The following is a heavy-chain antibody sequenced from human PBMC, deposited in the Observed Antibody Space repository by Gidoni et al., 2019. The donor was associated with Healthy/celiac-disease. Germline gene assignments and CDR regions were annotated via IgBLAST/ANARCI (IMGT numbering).Heavy chain of an antibody. D-gene: IGHD6-19*01. V-gene: IGHV3-53*01. J-gene: IGHJ4*02. CDR3: ARDPPRRAVAGTRGY. Sequence: DVQLVVSGGGMIQPGGSLRLSCAASGFIVSSNYMSWVRQAPGKGLEWVPVIYSGGSTYYADSVKGRFTISRDNSKNTLYLQMNSLRAEDTAVYYCARDPPRRAVAGTRGYWGQGTLVTVSS. CDR1: GFIVSSNY. CDR2: IYSGGST.